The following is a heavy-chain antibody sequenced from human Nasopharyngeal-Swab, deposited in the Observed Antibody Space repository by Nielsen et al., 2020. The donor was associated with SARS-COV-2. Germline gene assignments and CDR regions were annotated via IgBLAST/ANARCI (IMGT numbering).Heavy chain of an antibody. CDR2: IRSKAYGETT. CDR3: TRHLGYCSGGSCYSVDAFDI. J-gene: IGHJ3*02. V-gene: IGHV3-49*02. Sequence: WIRQPPGKGLEWVGFIRSKAYGETTEYAASVKGRFTISRDDSKSIAYLQMNSLKTEDTAVYYCTRHLGYCSGGSCYSVDAFDIWGQGTMVTVSS. D-gene: IGHD2-15*01.